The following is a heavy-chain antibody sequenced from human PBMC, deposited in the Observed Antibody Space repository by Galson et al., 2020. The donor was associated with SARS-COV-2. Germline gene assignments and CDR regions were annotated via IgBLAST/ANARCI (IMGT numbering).Heavy chain of an antibody. CDR3: AREVAAAGSSEYFQH. Sequence: GESLKISCAASGFTFSSYAMHWVRQAPGKGLEWVAVISYDGSNKYYADSVKGRFTISRDNSKNTLYLQMNSLRAEDTAVYYCAREVAAAGSSEYFQHWGQGTLVTVSS. V-gene: IGHV3-30*04. D-gene: IGHD6-13*01. CDR2: ISYDGSNK. CDR1: GFTFSSYA. J-gene: IGHJ1*01.